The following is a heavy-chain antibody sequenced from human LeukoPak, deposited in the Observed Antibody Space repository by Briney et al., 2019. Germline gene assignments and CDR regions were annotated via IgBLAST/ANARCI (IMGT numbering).Heavy chain of an antibody. Sequence: SETLSLTCTVSGGSISSSSYYWGWIRQPPGKGLEWIGSIYYSGSTYYNPSLKSRVTISVDTSKNQFSLKLSSVTAADTAVYYCARDFFPPGYGGKVPFDYWGQGTLVTVSS. J-gene: IGHJ4*02. D-gene: IGHD4-23*01. CDR3: ARDFFPPGYGGKVPFDY. CDR2: IYYSGST. V-gene: IGHV4-39*02. CDR1: GGSISSSSYY.